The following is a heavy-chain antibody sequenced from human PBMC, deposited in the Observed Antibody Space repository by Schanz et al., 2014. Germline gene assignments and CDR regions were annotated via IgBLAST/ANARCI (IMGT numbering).Heavy chain of an antibody. Sequence: DVQLLESGGGLVQPGGFLRLSCAASGFTFSDAWMSWVRQAPGKGLEWVSAISGSGGSTYYADSVKGRFTISRDNSKNTLYLQMNNLRAEDTAVYYCVRVSFADPRLYRGMDRDIDYWGQGTLVTVSS. CDR2: ISGSGGST. CDR1: GFTFSDAW. CDR3: VRVSFADPRLYRGMDRDIDY. V-gene: IGHV3-23*01. D-gene: IGHD5-18*01. J-gene: IGHJ4*02.